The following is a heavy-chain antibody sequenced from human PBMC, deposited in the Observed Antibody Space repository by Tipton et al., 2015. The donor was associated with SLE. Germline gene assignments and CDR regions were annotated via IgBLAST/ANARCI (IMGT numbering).Heavy chain of an antibody. D-gene: IGHD4/OR15-4a*01. CDR3: ARDAPAYGGPYWYFDL. J-gene: IGHJ2*01. CDR1: GFTFSDYY. CDR2: ISSSGSTI. Sequence: GSLRLSCAASGFTFSDYYMSWIRQAPGKGLEWVSYISSSGSTIYYADSVKGRFTISRDNAKNSLYLQMNSLRAEDTAVYYCARDAPAYGGPYWYFDLWGRGTLVTVSS. V-gene: IGHV3-11*01.